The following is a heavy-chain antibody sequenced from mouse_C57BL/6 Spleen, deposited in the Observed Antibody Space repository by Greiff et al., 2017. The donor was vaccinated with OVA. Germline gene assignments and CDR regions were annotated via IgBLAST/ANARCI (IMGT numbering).Heavy chain of an antibody. D-gene: IGHD2-1*01. J-gene: IGHJ4*01. V-gene: IGHV1-26*01. Sequence: EVQLQQSGPELVKPGASVKISCKASGYTFTDYYMNWVKQSHGKSLEWIGDINPNNGGTSYNQKFKGKATLTVDKSSSTAYMELRSLTSEDSAVYYCAFYYGNYRAMDYWGQGTSVTVSS. CDR3: AFYYGNYRAMDY. CDR2: INPNNGGT. CDR1: GYTFTDYY.